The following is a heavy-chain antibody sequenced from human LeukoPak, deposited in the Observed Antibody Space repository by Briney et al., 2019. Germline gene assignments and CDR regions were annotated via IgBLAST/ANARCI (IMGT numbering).Heavy chain of an antibody. CDR2: IYYSGST. J-gene: IGHJ2*01. CDR3: ARSMVRGVRPWYFDL. CDR1: GGSFCSYY. Sequence: PSETLSLTCTVSGGSFCSYYWSWIRQPPGKGLEWIGYIYYSGSTNYNPSLKSRVTISVDTSKNQFSLKLSSVTAADTAVYYCARSMVRGVRPWYFDLWGRGTLVTVSS. V-gene: IGHV4-59*01. D-gene: IGHD3-10*01.